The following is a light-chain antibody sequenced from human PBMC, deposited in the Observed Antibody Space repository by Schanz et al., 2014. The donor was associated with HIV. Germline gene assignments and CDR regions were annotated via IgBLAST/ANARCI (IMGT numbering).Light chain of an antibody. V-gene: IGKV1-5*03. CDR2: EAS. CDR3: QQYNTLSRT. Sequence: DVQMTQSPSTLSASVGDRVTITCRATQSISPWLAWYQQKPGKAPKLLINEASSLQSGVPSRFSGSGSGTEFTLTINGLQPDDFATYYCQQYNTLSRTFGPGTKVE. J-gene: IGKJ1*01. CDR1: QSISPW.